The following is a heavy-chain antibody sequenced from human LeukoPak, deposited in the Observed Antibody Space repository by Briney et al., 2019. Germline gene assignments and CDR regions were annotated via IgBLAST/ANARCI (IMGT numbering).Heavy chain of an antibody. CDR3: ARCITIFERAFYGMDV. J-gene: IGHJ6*02. CDR1: GFTFSSYA. D-gene: IGHD3-3*01. CDR2: ISGSGGST. V-gene: IGHV3-23*01. Sequence: GGSLRLSCAASGFTFSSYAMGWVRQAPGKGLEWVSSISGSGGSTYYADSVKGRFTISRDNSKNTLYLQMNSLRAEDTAVYYCARCITIFERAFYGMDVWGQGTTVTVSS.